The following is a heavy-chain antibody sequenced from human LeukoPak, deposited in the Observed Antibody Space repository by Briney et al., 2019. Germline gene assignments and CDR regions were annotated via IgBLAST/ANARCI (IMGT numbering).Heavy chain of an antibody. CDR3: AGIPVFGVVLHQEPV. D-gene: IGHD3-3*01. V-gene: IGHV1-69*10. J-gene: IGHJ6*04. CDR2: FIPILDTA. Sequence: SVKVSCKASGYTFTSYGISWVRQAPGQGLEWMGVFIPILDTANSTQKFQGRLTITADKSTNTVYMELSSLRFDDTAVYFCAGIPVFGVVLHQEPVWGKGTTVTVSS. CDR1: GYTFTSYG.